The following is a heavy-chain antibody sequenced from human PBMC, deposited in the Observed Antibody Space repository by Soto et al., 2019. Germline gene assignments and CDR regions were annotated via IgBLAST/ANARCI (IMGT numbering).Heavy chain of an antibody. D-gene: IGHD3-16*02. CDR2: IFYTGTT. V-gene: IGHV4-39*01. J-gene: IGHJ4*02. Sequence: QMQLQESGPGLVKPSETLSLTCTVSNGSISTTSYNWGWIRQSPGKGLEWIGTIFYTGTTSYNPSLKRRVTITVDTSNNLFSRKLASVTAADTAVCYCARHGSFWGQGILVVVSS. CDR1: NGSISTTSYN. CDR3: ARHGSF.